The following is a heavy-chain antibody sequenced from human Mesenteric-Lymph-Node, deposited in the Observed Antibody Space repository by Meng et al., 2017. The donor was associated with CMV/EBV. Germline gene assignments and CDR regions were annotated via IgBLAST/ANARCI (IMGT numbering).Heavy chain of an antibody. V-gene: IGHV4-59*01. CDR2: ISYSGST. D-gene: IGHD3-10*01. CDR1: GGSISSNY. J-gene: IGHJ4*02. Sequence: GSLRLSCTVSGGSISSNYWSWIRKPPGKGLEWIGYISYSGSTNYNPSLKSRVTISGDTSKNQFSLKLTSVTAADTAVYYCAREFGPRYFDYWGQGTLVTVSS. CDR3: AREFGPRYFDY.